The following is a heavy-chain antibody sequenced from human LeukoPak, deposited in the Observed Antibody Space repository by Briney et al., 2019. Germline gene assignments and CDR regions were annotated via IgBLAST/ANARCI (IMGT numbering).Heavy chain of an antibody. Sequence: GGSLRLSCAASGFSFSNFAMTWVRQAPGKGLEWVSVITGSGGTIYYAGSVKGRFTISRDNSKNTLYLQMISLRAEDTALYYCAKDRVDTAMVREADFDYWGQGTLVTVSS. V-gene: IGHV3-23*01. D-gene: IGHD5-18*01. CDR1: GFSFSNFA. CDR2: ITGSGGTI. J-gene: IGHJ4*02. CDR3: AKDRVDTAMVREADFDY.